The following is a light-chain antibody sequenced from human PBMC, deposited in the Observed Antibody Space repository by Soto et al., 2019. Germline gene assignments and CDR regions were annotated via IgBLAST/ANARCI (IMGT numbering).Light chain of an antibody. CDR2: DAS. J-gene: IGKJ1*01. CDR3: QQRSNWAVT. CDR1: QSVSSY. V-gene: IGKV3-11*01. Sequence: EIVLTQSPGTLSLSPWERATLSCRASQSVSSYLAWYQQKPGQAPRLLIYDASNRATGIPARFSGSGSGTDFTLTISSLEPEDFAVYYCQQRSNWAVTFGQGTKVDIK.